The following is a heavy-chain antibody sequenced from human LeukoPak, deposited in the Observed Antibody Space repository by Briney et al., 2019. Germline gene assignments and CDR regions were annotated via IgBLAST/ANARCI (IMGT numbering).Heavy chain of an antibody. J-gene: IGHJ6*03. Sequence: PGGPLRLACVASGFTFSNYGMYRVRQAPGKGLEWVAYIWYNGGRTYYTDSAKGRFTISRDNSKNTLYLEMSSLRAGDTAVYYCAKDPVAAAGTFYYMAVWGKGTTVTVSS. D-gene: IGHD6-25*01. CDR2: IWYNGGRT. CDR3: AKDPVAAAGTFYYMAV. CDR1: GFTFSNYG. V-gene: IGHV3-30*02.